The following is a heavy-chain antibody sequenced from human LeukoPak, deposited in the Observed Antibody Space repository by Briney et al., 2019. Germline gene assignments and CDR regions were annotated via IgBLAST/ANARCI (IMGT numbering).Heavy chain of an antibody. Sequence: SETLSLTCAVYGGSFSSYYWGWIRQPPGKGLEWIGSVYYSGSTYYNPSLKSRVTISVDTSKNQFSLKLSSVTAADTAVYYCARVLNWFDPWGQGTLVTVSS. V-gene: IGHV4-39*07. CDR3: ARVLNWFDP. CDR2: VYYSGST. J-gene: IGHJ5*02. CDR1: GGSFSSYY.